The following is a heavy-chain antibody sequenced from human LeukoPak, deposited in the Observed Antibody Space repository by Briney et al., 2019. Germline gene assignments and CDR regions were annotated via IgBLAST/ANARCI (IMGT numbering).Heavy chain of an antibody. V-gene: IGHV1-18*01. J-gene: IGHJ5*02. CDR1: GYTFTDYG. CDR2: ISAYDGKT. CDR3: VRSSGRYSNL. Sequence: ASVQVSCKASGYTFTDYGVSRVRQAPGQGLEWMGWISAYDGKTKFDPKVQDRVTLTIDTSATTAFMDLRSLRFDDTAVYYCVRSSGRYSNLWGQGTLVIVSS. D-gene: IGHD1-26*01.